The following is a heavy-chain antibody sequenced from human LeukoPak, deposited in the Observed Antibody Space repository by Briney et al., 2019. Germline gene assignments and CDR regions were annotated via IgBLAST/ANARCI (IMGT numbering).Heavy chain of an antibody. D-gene: IGHD3/OR15-3a*01. V-gene: IGHV3-21*01. CDR2: ISPSGRSI. J-gene: IGHJ4*02. CDR1: GFTFSRYS. Sequence: PGGSLRLSCTASGFTFSRYSMNWVRQAPGKGLEWVSSISPSGRSISYADSVKGRFTISRDNAKNSLYLQMSSLRAEDTAVYYCASFRTGYSYYFDYWGQGILVTVSS. CDR3: ASFRTGYSYYFDY.